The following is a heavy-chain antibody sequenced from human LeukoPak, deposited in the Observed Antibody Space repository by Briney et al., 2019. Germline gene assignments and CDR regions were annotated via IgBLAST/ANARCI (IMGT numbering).Heavy chain of an antibody. CDR2: MSSSGNN. CDR1: GDSISYFY. D-gene: IGHD1-26*01. CDR3: GRGGSYSLWFDP. V-gene: IGHV4-4*07. Sequence: PSETLSLTCSVSGDSISYFYWSWIRQAAGKGLEWIGRMSSSGNNDYNASLKSRVTMSVDTSKNQFSLKLSSVTAADTAVYYCGRGGSYSLWFDPWGQGTLVTVSS. J-gene: IGHJ5*02.